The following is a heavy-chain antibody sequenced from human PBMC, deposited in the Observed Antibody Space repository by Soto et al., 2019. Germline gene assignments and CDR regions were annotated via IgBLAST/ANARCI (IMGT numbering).Heavy chain of an antibody. CDR2: IYSIGNT. CDR1: RSSISPMAY. V-gene: IGHV4-39*01. D-gene: IGHD6-19*01. J-gene: IGHJ6*02. CDR3: RRSSRYSTDV. Sequence: PSETLSITSTLYRSSISPMAYWHWIRQPPGKGLEWIGSIYSIGNTYYNPSLKSGVTISADTSKNQFSLNLISVTAADTAVYYCRRSSRYSTDVWGQGITVTVSS.